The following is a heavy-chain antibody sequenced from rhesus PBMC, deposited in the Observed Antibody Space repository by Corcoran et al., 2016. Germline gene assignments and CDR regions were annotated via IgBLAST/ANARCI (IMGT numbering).Heavy chain of an antibody. Sequence: QVQLQESGPGLVKPSETLSLPCAVSGASIISYWWSWIRQPPGKGLEWIGELNGNGGSTYYNPSLKSRVTISKDASKNQFSLKLSSGTAADTAVYYCARGDSSGWHVDYWGQGVLVTVSS. D-gene: IGHD6-31*01. CDR1: GASIISYW. CDR3: ARGDSSGWHVDY. CDR2: LNGNGGST. V-gene: IGHV4-80*01. J-gene: IGHJ4*01.